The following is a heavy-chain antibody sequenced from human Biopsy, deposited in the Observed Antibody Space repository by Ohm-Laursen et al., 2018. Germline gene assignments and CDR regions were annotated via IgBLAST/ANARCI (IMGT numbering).Heavy chain of an antibody. CDR2: ISYDGSSE. V-gene: IGHV3-30*18. Sequence: SLRLSCAASGFTFATYGMHWVRQAPGKGLEWVALISYDGSSEEYADSVKGRFTISRDNSKNTVSLLMNSLRAEDTAVYYCAKDLGRGLLGRASIFEYWGQGTLVTVSS. J-gene: IGHJ4*02. D-gene: IGHD7-27*01. CDR1: GFTFATYG. CDR3: AKDLGRGLLGRASIFEY.